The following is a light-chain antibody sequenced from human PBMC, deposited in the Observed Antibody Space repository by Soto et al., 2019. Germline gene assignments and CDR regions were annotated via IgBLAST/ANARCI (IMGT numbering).Light chain of an antibody. Sequence: EIVLTQSPGTLSLSPGERATLSCRASQSISSNYLAWFQQKPGQAPRLLIYGASSRATGIPDRFSGSGSGADFTLTISRLEPDVFAVYYCQQYGTSPRTFGQGTKVEIK. V-gene: IGKV3-20*01. CDR2: GAS. CDR3: QQYGTSPRT. J-gene: IGKJ1*01. CDR1: QSISSNY.